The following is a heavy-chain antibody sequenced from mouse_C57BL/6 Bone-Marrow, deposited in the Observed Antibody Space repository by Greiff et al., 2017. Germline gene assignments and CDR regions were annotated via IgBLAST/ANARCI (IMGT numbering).Heavy chain of an antibody. CDR3: ARRSYYGSSWYFNV. CDR2: ISSGGSYT. V-gene: IGHV5-6*01. CDR1: GFTFSSYG. Sequence: EVQLVESGGDLVKPGGSLKLSCAASGFTFSSYGMSWVRQTPDKRLEWVATISSGGSYTYYPDSVKGRFTISRDNAKNTLYLQMSSLKSEDTAMYYCARRSYYGSSWYFNVWGTGTTVTVSS. J-gene: IGHJ1*03. D-gene: IGHD1-1*01.